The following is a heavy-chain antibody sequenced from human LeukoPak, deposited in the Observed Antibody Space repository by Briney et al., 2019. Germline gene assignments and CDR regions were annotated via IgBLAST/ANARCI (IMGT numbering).Heavy chain of an antibody. CDR2: ISSSSSYI. CDR1: GFTFSSYS. V-gene: IGHV3-21*01. D-gene: IGHD5-18*01. J-gene: IGHJ4*02. Sequence: PGGSLRLSCAASGFTFSSYSMNWVRQAPGKGLEWVSSISSSSSYIYYADSMKGRFTISRDNAKNSLYLQMNSLRAEDTAVYYCARDTGVGYSYGYDYWGQGTLVTVSS. CDR3: ARDTGVGYSYGYDY.